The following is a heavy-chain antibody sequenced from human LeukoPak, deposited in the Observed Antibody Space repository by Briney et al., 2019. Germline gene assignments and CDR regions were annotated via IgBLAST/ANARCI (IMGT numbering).Heavy chain of an antibody. CDR2: INEDGREK. CDR1: GFTFSTYW. CDR3: ARQQVPATKDYFDY. J-gene: IGHJ4*02. V-gene: IGHV3-7*01. Sequence: GSLRLSCAASGFTFSTYWMTWVRQAPGKGLEWLANINEDGREKHYVDSVKGRFTISRDNAKNSLFLQMNSLGAEDTAVYYCARQQVPATKDYFDYWGQGTLVTVSS. D-gene: IGHD2-2*01.